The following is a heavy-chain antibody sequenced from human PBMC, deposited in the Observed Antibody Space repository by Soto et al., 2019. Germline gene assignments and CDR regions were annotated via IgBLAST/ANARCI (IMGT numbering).Heavy chain of an antibody. CDR1: GFTFSDYY. J-gene: IGHJ5*02. CDR2: ISSSGSTI. D-gene: IGHD2-2*01. Sequence: GGSLRLSCAASGFTFSDYYMSWIRQAPGKGLEWVSYISSSGSTIYYADSVKGRFTIARDNAKNSLYLQMNSLRAEDTAVYYCARGSCSSTSCPFDPWGQGTLVTVSS. V-gene: IGHV3-11*01. CDR3: ARGSCSSTSCPFDP.